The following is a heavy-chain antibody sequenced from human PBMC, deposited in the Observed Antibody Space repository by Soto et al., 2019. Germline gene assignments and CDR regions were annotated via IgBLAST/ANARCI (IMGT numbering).Heavy chain of an antibody. CDR3: AKDILTGYCPFDC. J-gene: IGHJ4*02. CDR2: ISGSGVIT. CDR1: GFTLSSYA. D-gene: IGHD3-9*01. V-gene: IGHV3-23*01. Sequence: GRSRRLPCAASGFTLSSYAMHWGLQAPGKGLEWGLVISGSGVITYYADSVKGRFTNSRDNSKNTLYLQMNRLRAEDTALYYCAKDILTGYCPFDCWGQGTLVTVSS.